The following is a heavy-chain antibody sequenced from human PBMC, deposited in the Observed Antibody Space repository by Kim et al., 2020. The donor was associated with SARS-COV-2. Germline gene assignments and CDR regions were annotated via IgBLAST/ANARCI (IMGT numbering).Heavy chain of an antibody. CDR3: AREGNYDFWSGYPPDLYFDY. Sequence: GGSLRLSCAASGFTFSSYAMHWVRQAPGKGLEWVAVISYDGSNKYYADSVKGRFTISRDNSKNTLYLQMNSLRAEDTAVYYCAREGNYDFWSGYPPDLYFDYWGQGTLVTVSS. D-gene: IGHD3-3*01. J-gene: IGHJ4*02. CDR1: GFTFSSYA. CDR2: ISYDGSNK. V-gene: IGHV3-30-3*01.